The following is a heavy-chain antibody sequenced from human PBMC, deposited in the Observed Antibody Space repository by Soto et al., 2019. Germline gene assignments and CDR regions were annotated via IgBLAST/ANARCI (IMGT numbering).Heavy chain of an antibody. CDR3: ARHSGYSGYEP. V-gene: IGHV4-39*01. J-gene: IGHJ5*02. CDR1: GGSISSSSYY. D-gene: IGHD5-12*01. CDR2: IYYSGST. Sequence: LSLTCTVSGGSISSSSYYWGWIRQPPGKGLEWIGSIYYSGSTYYNPSLKSRVTISVDTSKNQFSLKLSSVTAADTAVYYCARHSGYSGYEPWGQGTLVTVSS.